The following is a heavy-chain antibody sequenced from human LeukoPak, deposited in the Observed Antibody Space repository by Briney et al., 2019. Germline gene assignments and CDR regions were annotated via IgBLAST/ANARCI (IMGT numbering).Heavy chain of an antibody. V-gene: IGHV4-59*01. CDR2: IYYSGST. D-gene: IGHD3-22*01. CDR3: ARGPLTRSGYSFDY. J-gene: IGHJ4*02. Sequence: SETLSLTCTVSGGSINSYYWSWIRQPPGKGLEWIGYIYYSGSTNYNPSLKSRVIISVDTSKNQFSLKLSSVTAADTAVYYCARGPLTRSGYSFDYWGQGTLVTVSS. CDR1: GGSINSYY.